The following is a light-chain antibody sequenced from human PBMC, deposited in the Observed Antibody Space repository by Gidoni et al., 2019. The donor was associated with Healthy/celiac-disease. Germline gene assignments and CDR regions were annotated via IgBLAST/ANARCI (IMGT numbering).Light chain of an antibody. CDR3: QQYNRYPPT. V-gene: IGKV1-16*02. CDR1: QGISNY. CDR2: AAS. J-gene: IGKJ3*01. Sequence: DIQMPQSPSSLSASVGDRVTITGRASQGISNYLARFQQKPGKAPKSLIYAASSWQSVVPSKFSGSGSGTDFTLTISSLQPEDFATYYCQQYNRYPPTFXPXTKVDIK.